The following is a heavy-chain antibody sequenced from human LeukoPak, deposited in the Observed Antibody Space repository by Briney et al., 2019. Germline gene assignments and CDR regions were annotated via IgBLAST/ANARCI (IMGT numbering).Heavy chain of an antibody. V-gene: IGHV3-7*01. CDR1: GFTFSSYW. D-gene: IGHD1-26*01. J-gene: IGHJ4*02. CDR2: IKQDGSEK. CDR3: AREELSGSSIPIDY. Sequence: GGSLRLSCAASGFTFSSYWMSWVRQAPGKGLEWVANIKQDGSEKYYVDSVKGRFTIPRDNAKNSLYLQMNSLRAEDTAVYYCAREELSGSSIPIDYWGQGTLVTVSS.